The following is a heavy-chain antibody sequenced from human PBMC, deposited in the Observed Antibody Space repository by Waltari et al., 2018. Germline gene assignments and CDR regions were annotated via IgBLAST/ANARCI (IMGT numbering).Heavy chain of an antibody. CDR1: GFSFISYA. D-gene: IGHD6-19*01. Sequence: DVQLVESGGGLGKPGGSLTLLCPAPGFSFISYAIDWVRPAPGRGLEWVASISGSGRSYIFYTDSVKGRFTISRDNAKNSLFLQMNSLRAEDTAVYYCTRDLYGSGGDYFDPWGQGTLVTVSS. V-gene: IGHV3-21*01. CDR2: ISGSGRSYI. J-gene: IGHJ4*02. CDR3: TRDLYGSGGDYFDP.